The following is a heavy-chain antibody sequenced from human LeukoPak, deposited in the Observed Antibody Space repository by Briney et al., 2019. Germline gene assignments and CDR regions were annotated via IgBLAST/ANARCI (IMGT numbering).Heavy chain of an antibody. CDR1: GGSFSGDY. CDR3: TRGQGYDFWSGRRGTFDI. D-gene: IGHD3-3*01. CDR2: INHSGST. J-gene: IGHJ3*02. V-gene: IGHV4-34*01. Sequence: SETLSLTCAVYGGSFSGDYWNWIRQPPGKGLEWIGEINHSGSTNYNPSLKSRVNISVDKSKNQFSLNLTSVTAADTAVYYCTRGQGYDFWSGRRGTFDIWGQGTMVTVSS.